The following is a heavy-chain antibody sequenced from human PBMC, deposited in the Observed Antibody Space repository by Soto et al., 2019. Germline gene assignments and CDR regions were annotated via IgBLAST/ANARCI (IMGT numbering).Heavy chain of an antibody. Sequence: PGGSRRLSCAASGFTFSSYAMHGGRQAPGKGLEWVAVISYDGSNKYYADSVKGRFTISRDNSKNTLYLQMNSLRAEDTAVYYCARLYYYDSSGYCDYWGQGTLVTVSS. CDR2: ISYDGSNK. D-gene: IGHD3-22*01. CDR3: ARLYYYDSSGYCDY. V-gene: IGHV3-30-3*01. J-gene: IGHJ4*02. CDR1: GFTFSSYA.